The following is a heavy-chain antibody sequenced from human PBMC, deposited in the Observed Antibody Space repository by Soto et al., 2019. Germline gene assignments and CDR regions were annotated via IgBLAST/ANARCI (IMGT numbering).Heavy chain of an antibody. J-gene: IGHJ4*02. Sequence: EVPLVESGGGLVQPGGSLRLSCAASGLTFSSYWMHWVRQAPGKGLVWVSRISTDGSVTTYADSVKGRFTISRDNEKKPLYLHIISLRTEDTAVYYCAIAPYSSGWWGFDYRGQGTLFTVSS. CDR2: ISTDGSVT. CDR1: GLTFSSYW. V-gene: IGHV3-74*01. D-gene: IGHD6-19*01. CDR3: AIAPYSSGWWGFDY.